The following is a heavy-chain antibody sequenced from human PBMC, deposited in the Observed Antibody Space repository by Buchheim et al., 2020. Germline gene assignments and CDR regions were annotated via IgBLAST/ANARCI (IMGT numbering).Heavy chain of an antibody. D-gene: IGHD1-26*01. CDR2: IWYDGSNK. Sequence: QVQLVESGGGVVQPGRSLRLSCAAFGFTFSNFGMHWVRQAPGRGLEWVAVIWYDGSNKYYGDSVKGRFTISRDNSKDTLYMQMNSLRDEDTAVYYCARMRGRGGSYFGTDYWGQGTL. J-gene: IGHJ4*02. CDR3: ARMRGRGGSYFGTDY. CDR1: GFTFSNFG. V-gene: IGHV3-33*01.